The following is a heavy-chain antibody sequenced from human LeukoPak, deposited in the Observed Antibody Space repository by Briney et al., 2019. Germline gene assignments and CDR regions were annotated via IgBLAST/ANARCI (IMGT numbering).Heavy chain of an antibody. V-gene: IGHV3-48*04. CDR2: ISSSGSTI. CDR3: ASRGLSYGDYAFDY. Sequence: GGSLRLSCAPSGFTFNSYSMSWIRQAPGKGLEWVSYISSSGSTIYYADSVKGRFTISRDNAKNSLYLQMNSLRPEDTAVYYCASRGLSYGDYAFDYWGQGTLVTVSS. D-gene: IGHD4-17*01. CDR1: GFTFNSYS. J-gene: IGHJ4*02.